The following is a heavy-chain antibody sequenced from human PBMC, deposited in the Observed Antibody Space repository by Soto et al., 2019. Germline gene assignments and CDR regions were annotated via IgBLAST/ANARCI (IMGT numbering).Heavy chain of an antibody. J-gene: IGHJ4*02. CDR1: GYTFTSYV. CDR2: ISAYNGNT. V-gene: IGHV1-18*01. D-gene: IGHD6-13*01. CDR3: AGVGAGAAGYQSNN. Sequence: ASVKLSCKASGYTFTSYVISWVRQAPGQGLEWMAWISAYNGNTNYAQKIQGRVTMTADRSTGSACMELSGLSSDDTAVYYWAGVGAGAAGYQSNNWGQGTRVSVSS.